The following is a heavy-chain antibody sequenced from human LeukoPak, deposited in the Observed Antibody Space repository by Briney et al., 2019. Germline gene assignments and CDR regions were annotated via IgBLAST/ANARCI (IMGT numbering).Heavy chain of an antibody. Sequence: PGGSLRLSCAASGFTFSSYAMSWVRQAPGKGLEWVSFIYSGGSTYYADSVKGRFTISRDNSKNTLYLQMNSLRVEDTAVYYCANDDYYDSSGQLDAFDIWGQGTMVTVSS. D-gene: IGHD3-22*01. CDR3: ANDDYYDSSGQLDAFDI. J-gene: IGHJ3*02. CDR1: GFTFSSYA. V-gene: IGHV3-23*03. CDR2: IYSGGST.